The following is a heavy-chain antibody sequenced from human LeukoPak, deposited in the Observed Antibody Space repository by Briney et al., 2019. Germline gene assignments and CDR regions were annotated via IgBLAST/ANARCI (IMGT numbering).Heavy chain of an antibody. CDR1: GFTFSNYG. V-gene: IGHV3-33*01. CDR2: IWYEGSNK. CDR3: ATAPRGGDYEDY. J-gene: IGHJ4*02. Sequence: GGSLRLSCAASGFTFSNYGMHWVRQAPGKGLEWVAVIWYEGSNKYYADSVKGRFTISRDNSKNTLYMQMNSLGVEDTAVYYCATAPRGGDYEDYWGQGTLVTVSS. D-gene: IGHD4-17*01.